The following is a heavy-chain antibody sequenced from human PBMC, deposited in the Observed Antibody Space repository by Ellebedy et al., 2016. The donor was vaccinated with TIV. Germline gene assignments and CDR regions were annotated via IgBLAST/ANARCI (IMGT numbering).Heavy chain of an antibody. CDR3: ARMEREYNWNDGGRLGPYYYYYMDV. CDR2: IYYSGST. D-gene: IGHD1-1*01. V-gene: IGHV4-34*01. CDR1: GGSFSGYY. Sequence: SETLSLTCAVYGGSFSGYYWSWIRQPPGKGLEWIGYIYYSGSTNYNPSLKSRVTMSVDTSKNQFSLKLSSVTAADTAVYYCARMEREYNWNDGGRLGPYYYYYMDVWGKGTTVTVSS. J-gene: IGHJ6*03.